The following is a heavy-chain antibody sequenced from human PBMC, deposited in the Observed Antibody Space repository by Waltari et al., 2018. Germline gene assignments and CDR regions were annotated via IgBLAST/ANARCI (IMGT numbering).Heavy chain of an antibody. D-gene: IGHD1-26*01. Sequence: QVQLVQSGAEVKKPGSSVKVSCKASGGTFSSYAISWVRQAPGQGLEWMGGIIPIISTANYAQKFQGRGTITADESTSTDYMELSSLRSEDTAVYYCARDPPHSGSYDMSSDYWGQGTLVTVSS. CDR3: ARDPPHSGSYDMSSDY. V-gene: IGHV1-69*01. CDR1: GGTFSSYA. CDR2: IIPIISTA. J-gene: IGHJ4*02.